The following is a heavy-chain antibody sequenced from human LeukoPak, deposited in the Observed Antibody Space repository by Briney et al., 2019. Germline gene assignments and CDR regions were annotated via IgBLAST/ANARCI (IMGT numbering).Heavy chain of an antibody. Sequence: SETLSLTCAVYGGSFSGYYWSWIRQPPGKGLEWIGEINHSGSTNYNPSLKSRVTISVDTSKNQFSLKLSSVTAADTAVYYCARLYSGYDTVIFDYWGQGTLVTVSS. D-gene: IGHD5-12*01. V-gene: IGHV4-34*01. CDR1: GGSFSGYY. J-gene: IGHJ4*02. CDR2: INHSGST. CDR3: ARLYSGYDTVIFDY.